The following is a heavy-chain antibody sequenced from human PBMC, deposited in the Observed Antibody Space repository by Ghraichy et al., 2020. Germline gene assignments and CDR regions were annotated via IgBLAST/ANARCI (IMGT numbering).Heavy chain of an antibody. V-gene: IGHV3-48*03. CDR1: GFIFNDHG. J-gene: IGHJ5*02. CDR3: ARQVYGPGSAFERWFDP. D-gene: IGHD3-10*01. CDR2: ISSSGKTI. Sequence: WGSLRLSCAASGFIFNDHGMNWVRQAPGKGLEWVSYISSSGKTIYYADSVKGRVTISRDNVKNSLYLQMKSLRVEDTARYFCARQVYGPGSAFERWFDPWGQGTLVTVSS.